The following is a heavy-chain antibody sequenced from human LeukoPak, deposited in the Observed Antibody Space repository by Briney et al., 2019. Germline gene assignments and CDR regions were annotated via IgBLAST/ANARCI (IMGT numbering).Heavy chain of an antibody. CDR3: AGGSDSSKTGS. CDR1: GGSISSSHNY. V-gene: IGHV4-31*03. Sequence: SETLSLTCTVSGGSISSSHNYWNWIRQHPGKGLEWIVYILDSGSTYYNPSLRSRVIISSDTSKNQFYLNLSSVTAADTAVYYCAGGSDSSKTGSWGQGTLVTVSS. J-gene: IGHJ5*02. CDR2: ILDSGST. D-gene: IGHD3-22*01.